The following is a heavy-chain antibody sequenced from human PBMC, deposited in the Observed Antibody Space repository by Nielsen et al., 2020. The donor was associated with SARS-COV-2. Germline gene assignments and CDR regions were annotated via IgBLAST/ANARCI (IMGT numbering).Heavy chain of an antibody. Sequence: SLKISCAASGFTFDDYAMHWVRQAPGKGLEWVSGISWNSGSIGYADSVKGRFTISRDNAKNSLYLQINSLRAEDTALYYCAKGTYGDTAPGYWGQGTLVTVSS. CDR3: AKGTYGDTAPGY. V-gene: IGHV3-9*01. CDR1: GFTFDDYA. CDR2: ISWNSGSI. J-gene: IGHJ4*02. D-gene: IGHD5-18*01.